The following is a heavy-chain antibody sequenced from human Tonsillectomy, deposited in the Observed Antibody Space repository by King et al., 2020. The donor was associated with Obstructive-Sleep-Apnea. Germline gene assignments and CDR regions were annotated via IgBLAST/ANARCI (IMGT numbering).Heavy chain of an antibody. CDR1: GGSISSSSYY. CDR3: ATPPGGSTSYYFDY. Sequence: QLQESGPGLVKPSETLSLTCTVSGGSISSSSYYWGWIRQPPGKGLEWIGSIYYSGRTYSNPSLKSRVTISLDTSKYQLSLKLTSLTAADTAVYYCATPPGGSTSYYFDYWGQGTLVTVSS. D-gene: IGHD3-10*01. V-gene: IGHV4-39*07. J-gene: IGHJ4*02. CDR2: IYYSGRT.